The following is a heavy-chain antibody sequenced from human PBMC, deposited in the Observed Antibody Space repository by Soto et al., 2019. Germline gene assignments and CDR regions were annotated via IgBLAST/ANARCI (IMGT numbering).Heavy chain of an antibody. V-gene: IGHV4-59*01. J-gene: IGHJ4*02. CDR3: ARVGGDYDY. D-gene: IGHD2-21*02. CDR2: IYYSGST. CDR1: GGSISSYY. Sequence: QVQLQESGPGLVKPSETLSLTCTVSGGSISSYYWSWIRQPPGKGLEWIGYIYYSGSTNYNPSLKXRXAXXVDTSKNQFSLKLSPVTAADTAVYYCARVGGDYDYWGQGTLVTVSS.